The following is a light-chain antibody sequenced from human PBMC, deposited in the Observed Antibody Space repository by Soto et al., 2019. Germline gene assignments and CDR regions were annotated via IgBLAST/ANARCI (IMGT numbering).Light chain of an antibody. CDR3: QQCDDWPRT. CDR1: QSVSSY. V-gene: IGKV3-15*01. CDR2: GES. Sequence: ELVLPQSHATLSLSPGERTPVXVQASQSVSSYLAWYQQKPGQAPRLLIYGESTRATGIPGRFSGSGSGTEFTLTISSLQSEDFAVYYCQQCDDWPRTFGQGTKVDIK. J-gene: IGKJ1*01.